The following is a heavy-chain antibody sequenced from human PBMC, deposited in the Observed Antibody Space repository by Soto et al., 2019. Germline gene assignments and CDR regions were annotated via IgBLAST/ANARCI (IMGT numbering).Heavy chain of an antibody. J-gene: IGHJ3*02. CDR2: IIPIFGTA. Sequence: SVKVSCKASGGTFSSYAISWVRQAPGQGLEWMGGIIPIFGTANYAQKFQGRVTITADESTSTAYMELSSLRSEDTAVYYCARALSREYYYDRDAAFDIWGQGTMVPVS. CDR3: ARALSREYYYDRDAAFDI. D-gene: IGHD3-22*01. V-gene: IGHV1-69*13. CDR1: GGTFSSYA.